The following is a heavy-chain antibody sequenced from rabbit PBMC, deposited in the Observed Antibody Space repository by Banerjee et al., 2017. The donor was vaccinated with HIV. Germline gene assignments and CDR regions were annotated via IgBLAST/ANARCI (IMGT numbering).Heavy chain of an antibody. CDR2: INTNSGNT. Sequence: LVKPGASLTLTCKASGFTLSSYWMCWVRQAPGKGLEWIGCINTNSGNTYYASWAKGRFTISKTSSTTVTLQMTSLTAADTATHFCARGGSAAAFNLWGPGTLVTVS. D-gene: IGHD4-2*01. CDR3: ARGGSAAAFNL. V-gene: IGHV1S40*01. J-gene: IGHJ4*01. CDR1: GFTLSSYW.